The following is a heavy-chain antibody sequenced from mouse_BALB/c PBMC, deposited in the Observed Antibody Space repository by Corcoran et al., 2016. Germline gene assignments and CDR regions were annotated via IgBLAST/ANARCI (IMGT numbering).Heavy chain of an antibody. CDR1: GYTFSSYW. V-gene: IGHV1-9*01. D-gene: IGHD2-1*01. CDR3: ARMGNYRFAY. CDR2: ILPGSGST. Sequence: QVQLQQSGAELMKPGASVKISCKATGYTFSSYWIEWVKQRPGHGLEWIGEILPGSGSTNYNEKFKGKATFTADTSSNTAYMQLSSLKSEDSAVYYCARMGNYRFAYWGQGTLVTVSA. J-gene: IGHJ3*01.